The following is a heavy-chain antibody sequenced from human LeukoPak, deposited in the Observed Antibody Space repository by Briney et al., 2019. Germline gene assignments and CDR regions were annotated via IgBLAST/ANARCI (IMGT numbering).Heavy chain of an antibody. V-gene: IGHV4-59*01. CDR2: IYYSGST. D-gene: IGHD5-18*01. CDR1: GVSISSYY. Sequence: SETLSLTCTVSGVSISSYYWSWIRQPPGKGLEWIGYIYYSGSTNYNPSLKSRVTISVDTSKNQFSLKLSSVTAADTAVYYCARDLIIGGYSYGHPNWFDPWGQGTLVTVSS. J-gene: IGHJ5*02. CDR3: ARDLIIGGYSYGHPNWFDP.